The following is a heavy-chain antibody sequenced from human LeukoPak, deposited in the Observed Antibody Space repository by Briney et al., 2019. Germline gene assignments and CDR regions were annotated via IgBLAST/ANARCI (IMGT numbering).Heavy chain of an antibody. CDR1: GFTFSSYS. CDR3: ARVMRYSYYFDC. J-gene: IGHJ4*02. D-gene: IGHD1-1*01. Sequence: GGSLRLSCAASGFTFSSYSMNWVRQAPGKGLEWVSSISSSSSYIYYADSVKGRFTISRDNAKNSLYLQMNSLRAEDTAVYYCARVMRYSYYFDCWGQGTLVTVSS. CDR2: ISSSSSYI. V-gene: IGHV3-21*01.